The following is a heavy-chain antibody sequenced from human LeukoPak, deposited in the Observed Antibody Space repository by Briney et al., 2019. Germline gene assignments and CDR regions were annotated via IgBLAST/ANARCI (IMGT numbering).Heavy chain of an antibody. J-gene: IGHJ4*02. CDR3: AKRGVVIRVILVGFHKEAYYFDS. CDR1: GITLSNYG. D-gene: IGHD3-22*01. V-gene: IGHV3-23*01. CDR2: ISGSGGGT. Sequence: PGGSLRLSCAVSGITLSNYGMSWVRQAPGRGLEWVAGISGSGGGTNYAESVKGRFIISSDNPKNTLYLQMNSLRAEDTAVYFCAKRGVVIRVILVGFHKEAYYFDSWGQGALVTVSS.